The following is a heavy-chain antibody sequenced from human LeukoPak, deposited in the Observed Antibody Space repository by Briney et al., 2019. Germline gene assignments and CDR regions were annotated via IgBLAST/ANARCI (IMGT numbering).Heavy chain of an antibody. CDR1: GGTFKNNA. CDR2: ITPLFGSE. Sequence: SVTVSCKASGGTFKNNALNWVRQAPGQGLEWMGGITPLFGSEHYAQRFQGRVTITTDEPTSTAYMELSSLTSEDTAVYFCARGRLMGTGFDLWGQGTMVTVSS. J-gene: IGHJ3*01. V-gene: IGHV1-69*05. D-gene: IGHD1-14*01. CDR3: ARGRLMGTGFDL.